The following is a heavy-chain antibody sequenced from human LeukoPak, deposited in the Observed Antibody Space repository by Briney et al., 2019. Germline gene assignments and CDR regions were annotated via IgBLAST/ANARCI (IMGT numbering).Heavy chain of an antibody. CDR1: GYMFTGFF. CDR2: VSPNNGST. J-gene: IGHJ4*02. CDR3: ASLLWFGDFDY. D-gene: IGHD3-10*01. V-gene: IGHV1-2*02. Sequence: GASVVVSCKTSGYMFTGFFIHWVRQAPGQGLEWMGSVSPNNGSTSYAQRFQGRVNMTSDTSTRTAYLQLSGLRFDDTAVYYCASLLWFGDFDYWGQGTPVTVSS.